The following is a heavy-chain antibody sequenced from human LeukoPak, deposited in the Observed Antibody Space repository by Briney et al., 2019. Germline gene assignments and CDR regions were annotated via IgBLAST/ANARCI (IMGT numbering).Heavy chain of an antibody. CDR1: GFTFSSYA. CDR2: ISGSGGST. J-gene: IGHJ4*02. Sequence: GGSLRLSCAASGFTFSSYAMSWVRQAPGKGLEWVSAISGSGGSTYYAASVKGRFTISRDNSKNTLYLQMNSLRAEDTAVYYCAKFPSEYGYGEPIDYWGQGTLVTVSS. V-gene: IGHV3-23*01. D-gene: IGHD5-18*01. CDR3: AKFPSEYGYGEPIDY.